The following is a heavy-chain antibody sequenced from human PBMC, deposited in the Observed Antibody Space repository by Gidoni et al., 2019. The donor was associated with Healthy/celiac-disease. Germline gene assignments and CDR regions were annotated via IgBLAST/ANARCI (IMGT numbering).Heavy chain of an antibody. Sequence: QVQLVESGGDVVQPGRCLRVSCAASGFTLSSYAMHWVRQDPGEGLGWVAVISYDGSNKYYADSVKGRFTISRDNSKNTLYLQMNSLRAEDTAVYYCAGGFVEIAARPGWFDPWGQGTLVTVSS. CDR2: ISYDGSNK. D-gene: IGHD6-6*01. V-gene: IGHV3-30*04. CDR3: AGGFVEIAARPGWFDP. CDR1: GFTLSSYA. J-gene: IGHJ5*02.